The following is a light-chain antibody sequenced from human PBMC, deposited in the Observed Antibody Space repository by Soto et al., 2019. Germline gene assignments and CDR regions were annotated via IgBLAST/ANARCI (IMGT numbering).Light chain of an antibody. CDR3: QRYVSSPWT. J-gene: IGKJ1*01. CDR2: GAS. Sequence: EIVLTQSPGTLSLSPGERATLSCRASQSISSSYLAWYQQKPGQAPRPLIYGASSRATGIPDRFSGSGSGTDFTLTISRLEPEDFAVYYCQRYVSSPWTFGQGTKVDIK. CDR1: QSISSSY. V-gene: IGKV3-20*01.